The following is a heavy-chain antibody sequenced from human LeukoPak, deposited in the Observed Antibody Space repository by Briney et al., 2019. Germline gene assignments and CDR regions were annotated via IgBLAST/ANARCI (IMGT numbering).Heavy chain of an antibody. J-gene: IGHJ3*02. Sequence: PGGSLRLSCAASGFTFNTYGMSWVRQAPGKGLEWVSGISGSGGAIYYADSVKGRFTISRDNAKNSLYLQMNSLRAEDTAVYYCARAKRNGFDIWGQGTMVTVSS. CDR2: ISGSGGAI. V-gene: IGHV3-48*01. CDR3: ARAKRNGFDI. CDR1: GFTFNTYG.